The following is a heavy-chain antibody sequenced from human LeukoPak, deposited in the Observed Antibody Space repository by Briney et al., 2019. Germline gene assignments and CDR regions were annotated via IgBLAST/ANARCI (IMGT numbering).Heavy chain of an antibody. V-gene: IGHV3-21*01. J-gene: IGHJ4*02. CDR3: AREEVKGYCGGGSCYSTSGGLYYFDY. Sequence: GGSLRLSCAASGSTFSSYSMNWVRQAPGKGLEWVSSISSSSSYIYYADSVKGRFTISRDNAKNSLYLQMNSLRAEDTAVYYCAREEVKGYCGGGSCYSTSGGLYYFDYWGQGTLVTVSS. D-gene: IGHD2-15*01. CDR2: ISSSSSYI. CDR1: GSTFSSYS.